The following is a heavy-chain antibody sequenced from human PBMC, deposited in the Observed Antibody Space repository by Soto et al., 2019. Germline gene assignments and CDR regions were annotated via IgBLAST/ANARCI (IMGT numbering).Heavy chain of an antibody. CDR1: GGSISSYY. CDR2: IYTSGST. J-gene: IGHJ6*02. Sequence: QVHLQESGPGLVKPSETLSLTCTVSGGSISSYYWSWIRQPAGQGLEWSGRIYTSGSTNSHPSPTGRVTMSVDTSTNQCSLEMSSVPAADTAVYYCPRDWVNAYGDYVDYYNYYFMEVWVQGTTVTVSS. V-gene: IGHV4-4*07. D-gene: IGHD3-16*01. CDR3: PRDWVNAYGDYVDYYNYYFMEV.